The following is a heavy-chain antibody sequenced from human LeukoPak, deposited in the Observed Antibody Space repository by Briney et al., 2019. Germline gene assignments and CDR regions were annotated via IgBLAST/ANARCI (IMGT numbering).Heavy chain of an antibody. J-gene: IGHJ4*02. CDR1: GFTFSSYW. D-gene: IGHD3-16*02. V-gene: IGHV3-7*05. Sequence: GGSLRLSCAASGFTFSSYWMSWVRQAPGKGLEWVANIKEDGSEKYYVGSVKGRFTISRDNAKNSLYLQMNSLRPEDTAVYYCARKNYDYVWGNYRCLGPEDYWGQGTLVTVSS. CDR2: IKEDGSEK. CDR3: ARKNYDYVWGNYRCLGPEDY.